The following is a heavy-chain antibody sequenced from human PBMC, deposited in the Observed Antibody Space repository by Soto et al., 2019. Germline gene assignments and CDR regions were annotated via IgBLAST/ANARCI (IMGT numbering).Heavy chain of an antibody. CDR2: IYSSGGT. V-gene: IGHV4-31*03. D-gene: IGHD3-9*01. J-gene: IGHJ4*02. CDR3: VRVDGALAITH. Sequence: QVQLQESGPGLLRPSETLSLTCTVSGASITSGGHYWSWIRQYPGKGLEWIAYIYSSGGTYFNPSLKSRVTISADTSKNQFSLKLSSVSAADTAVYYCVRVDGALAITHWGQGTLVTVSS. CDR1: GASITSGGHY.